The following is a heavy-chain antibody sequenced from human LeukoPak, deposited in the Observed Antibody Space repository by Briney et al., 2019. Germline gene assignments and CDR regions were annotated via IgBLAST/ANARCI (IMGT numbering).Heavy chain of an antibody. V-gene: IGHV5-51*01. J-gene: IGHJ6*02. D-gene: IGHD3-10*01. CDR2: INPGNSDT. Sequence: GESLKISCKASGYSFTSYWIVWVRQMPGKGLEWMGLINPGNSDTRYSPSFQGQVTISADKSISTAYLQWSSLKASDTAMYYCARQLTMIRGYGMDVWGQGTTVTASS. CDR3: ARQLTMIRGYGMDV. CDR1: GYSFTSYW.